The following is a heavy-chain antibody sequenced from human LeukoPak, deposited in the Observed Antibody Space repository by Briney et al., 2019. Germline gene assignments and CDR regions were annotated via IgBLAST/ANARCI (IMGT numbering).Heavy chain of an antibody. CDR2: SYSGGST. V-gene: IGHV3-53*05. CDR3: AKGLTANYFGSGRLFEY. CDR1: GFTVSNKF. D-gene: IGHD3-10*01. Sequence: GGSLRLSCTASGFTVSNKFMTWGRQAPGKGLEWISGSYSGGSTYYADSVKGRFTISRDNSKNTLHLQMNSLRAEDTAVYYCAKGLTANYFGSGRLFEYWGQGTLVTVSS. J-gene: IGHJ4*02.